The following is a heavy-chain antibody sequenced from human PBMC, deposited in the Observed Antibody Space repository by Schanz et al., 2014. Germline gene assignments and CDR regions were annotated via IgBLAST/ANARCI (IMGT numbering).Heavy chain of an antibody. CDR3: VSSGSYSSYAF. CDR2: ISSGGGTI. J-gene: IGHJ4*02. V-gene: IGHV3-23*04. D-gene: IGHD3-10*01. Sequence: EVQLVESGGGLVQPGGSLRLSCAASEFTFSSYAMSWVRQAPGKGLEWVSSISSGGGTIYYADSVKGRFTISRDNAKNTLYLQMNSLRAEDTAVYHCVSSGSYSSYAFWGQGTLVTVSS. CDR1: EFTFSSYA.